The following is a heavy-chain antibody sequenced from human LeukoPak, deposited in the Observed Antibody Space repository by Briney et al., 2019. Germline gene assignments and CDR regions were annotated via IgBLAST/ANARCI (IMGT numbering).Heavy chain of an antibody. D-gene: IGHD3-10*01. J-gene: IGHJ3*02. CDR1: GGSISSSSYY. Sequence: SETLSFTCTVSGGSISSSSYYWGWIRQPPGKGLEWIGSIYYSGSTYYNPSLKSRVTISVDTSKNQFSLKLSSVTAADTAVYYCARQSSFIWFGELPPDAFDIWGQGTMVTVSS. V-gene: IGHV4-39*01. CDR2: IYYSGST. CDR3: ARQSSFIWFGELPPDAFDI.